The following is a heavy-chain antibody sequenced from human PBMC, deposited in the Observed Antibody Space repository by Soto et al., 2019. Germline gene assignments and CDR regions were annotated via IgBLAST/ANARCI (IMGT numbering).Heavy chain of an antibody. D-gene: IGHD6-13*01. CDR2: IDWDDDK. V-gene: IGHV2-70*11. CDR3: ARIRYSSSWYYHDY. J-gene: IGHJ4*02. CDR1: GFSLSTSGMC. Sequence: SGPTLVNPTQTLTLTCTFSGFSLSTSGMCVSWIRQPPGKALEWLARIDWDDDKYYSTSLKTRLTISKDTSKNQVVLTMTNMDLVDTATYYCARIRYSSSWYYHDYWGQGTLVTVSS.